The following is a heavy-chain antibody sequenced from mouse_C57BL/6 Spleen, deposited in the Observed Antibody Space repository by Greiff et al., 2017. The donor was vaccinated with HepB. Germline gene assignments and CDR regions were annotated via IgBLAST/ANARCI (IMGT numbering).Heavy chain of an antibody. CDR2: IYPRSGNT. CDR3: AREGAYYSNYEYAMDY. D-gene: IGHD2-5*01. J-gene: IGHJ4*01. V-gene: IGHV1-81*01. Sequence: VQLQQSGAELARPGASVKLSCKASGYTFTSYGISWVKQRTGQGLEWIGEIYPRSGNTYYNEKFKGKATLTADKSSSTAYMELRSLTSEDSAVYFCAREGAYYSNYEYAMDYWGQGTSVTVSS. CDR1: GYTFTSYG.